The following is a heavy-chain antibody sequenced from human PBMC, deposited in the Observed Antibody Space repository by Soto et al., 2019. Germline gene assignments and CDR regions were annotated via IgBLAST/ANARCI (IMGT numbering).Heavy chain of an antibody. CDR2: IYTSGST. Sequence: PSETLSLTCTVSGGSISSYYWSWIRQPAGKGLEWIGRIYTSGSTNYNPSLKSRVTMSVDTSKNQFSLKLSSVTAADTAVYYCARDRLGCSSTSCYPEWGQGTLVTVPQ. D-gene: IGHD2-2*01. V-gene: IGHV4-4*07. CDR3: ARDRLGCSSTSCYPE. CDR1: GGSISSYY. J-gene: IGHJ4*02.